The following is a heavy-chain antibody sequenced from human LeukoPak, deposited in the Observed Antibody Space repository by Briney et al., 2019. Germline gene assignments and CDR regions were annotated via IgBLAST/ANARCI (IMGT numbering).Heavy chain of an antibody. Sequence: PGGSLRLSCASSGFSFSSYPMHWVRQTPGKGLEYVSGISRSGGSTYYANSVKGRFTISRDNSKNTLYLQMGSLRAEGMAVYYCASTYDSDTSGYYPFDYWGQGTLVTVSS. D-gene: IGHD3-22*01. CDR2: ISRSGGST. CDR3: ASTYDSDTSGYYPFDY. CDR1: GFSFSSYP. V-gene: IGHV3-64*01. J-gene: IGHJ4*02.